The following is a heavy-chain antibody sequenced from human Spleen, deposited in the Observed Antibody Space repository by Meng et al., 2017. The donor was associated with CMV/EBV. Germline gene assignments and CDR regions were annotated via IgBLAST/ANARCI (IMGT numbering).Heavy chain of an antibody. CDR1: GYNFSDYK. CDR2: GDPEDGET. D-gene: IGHD6-13*01. Sequence: KICCRVSGYNFSDYKIQWVQQAPGKGLEWMGLGDPEDGETTYAEKFLGRITITADTSTDTAYLELTYLRSEDTAVYFCATAYQQLGYWGQGTLVTVSS. CDR3: ATAYQQLGY. J-gene: IGHJ4*02. V-gene: IGHV1-69-2*01.